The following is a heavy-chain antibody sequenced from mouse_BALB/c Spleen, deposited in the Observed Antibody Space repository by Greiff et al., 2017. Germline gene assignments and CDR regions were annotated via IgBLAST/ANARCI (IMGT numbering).Heavy chain of an antibody. D-gene: IGHD1-1*01. J-gene: IGHJ4*01. CDR3: ARSRYGSSPYAMDY. CDR2: ILPGSGST. Sequence: QVQLQQSGAELMKPGASVKISCKATGYTFSSYWIEWVKQRPGHGLEWIGEILPGSGSTYYNEKFKGKATLTADKSSNTAYMQLSSLTSEDSAVYFCARSRYGSSPYAMDYWGQGTSVTVSS. CDR1: GYTFSSYW. V-gene: IGHV1-9*01.